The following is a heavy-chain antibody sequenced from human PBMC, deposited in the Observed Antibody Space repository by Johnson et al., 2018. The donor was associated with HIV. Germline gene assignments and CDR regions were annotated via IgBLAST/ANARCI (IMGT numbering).Heavy chain of an antibody. Sequence: VQLVESGGGLVKPGVSQRLSCAASGFIFSDYYMTWIRQAPGKGLEWVSYISSSGSTIYYADSVKGRFTISRDNAKNSLYLQMNSLRGEDTAVYYCAKDRRSFYGGKAADVFDIWGQGTMVTVSS. V-gene: IGHV3-11*04. J-gene: IGHJ3*02. D-gene: IGHD4-23*01. CDR2: ISSSGSTI. CDR3: AKDRRSFYGGKAADVFDI. CDR1: GFIFSDYY.